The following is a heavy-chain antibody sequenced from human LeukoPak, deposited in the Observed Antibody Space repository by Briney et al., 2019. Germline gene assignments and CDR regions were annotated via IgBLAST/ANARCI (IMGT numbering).Heavy chain of an antibody. CDR1: GFTFSSYG. J-gene: IGHJ6*02. D-gene: IGHD3-3*01. V-gene: IGHV3-33*01. CDR2: IWYDGSNK. Sequence: PGGSLRLSCAASGFTFSSYGMHWVRQAPGKGLEWVAVIWYDGSNKYYADSVKGRFTISRDNSKNTLYLRMNSLRAEDTAVYYCARWYYDFWSGYHRSPYGMDVWGQGTTVTVSS. CDR3: ARWYYDFWSGYHRSPYGMDV.